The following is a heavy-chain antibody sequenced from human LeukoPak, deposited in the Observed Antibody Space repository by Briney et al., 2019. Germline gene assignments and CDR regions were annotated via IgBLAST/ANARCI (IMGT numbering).Heavy chain of an antibody. J-gene: IGHJ4*02. D-gene: IGHD1-26*01. CDR2: ISSSGNTI. Sequence: GGSLRLSCAASGFSVSDYYMNWIRQAPGKGLEWVSYISSSGNTIYYADSVKGRFTISRDNAKNSLYLQMNSLRAEDTAVYYCASKVGADSRDFDYWGQGTLVTVSS. CDR3: ASKVGADSRDFDY. CDR1: GFSVSDYY. V-gene: IGHV3-11*04.